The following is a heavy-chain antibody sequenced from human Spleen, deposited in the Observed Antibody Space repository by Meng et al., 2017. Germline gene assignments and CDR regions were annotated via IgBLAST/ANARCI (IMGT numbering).Heavy chain of an antibody. J-gene: IGHJ4*02. CDR2: ISGSGGST. CDR1: GFTFSSYA. V-gene: IGHV3-23*04. Sequence: VQLVESGGGLVKPGGSLRLSCAASGFTFSSYAMSWVRQAPGEGLEWVSGISGSGGSTYYAASVKGRFTISRDNSKNTLYVQMNSLRVEDTAVYYCAKVDPPADYWGQGTLVTVSS. CDR3: AKVDPPADY.